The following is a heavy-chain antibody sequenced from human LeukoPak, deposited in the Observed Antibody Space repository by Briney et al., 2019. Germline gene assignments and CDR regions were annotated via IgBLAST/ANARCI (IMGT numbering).Heavy chain of an antibody. Sequence: SVKVSCKASGGTFSSYAISWVRQAPGQGLEWMGGIIPIFGTANYAQKFQGRVTITADESTSTAYMELSSLRSEDTAVYYCASGGLRYYYDSSGYYYEVNWFDPWGQGTLVTVSS. CDR2: IIPIFGTA. CDR3: ASGGLRYYYDSSGYYYEVNWFDP. V-gene: IGHV1-69*13. CDR1: GGTFSSYA. J-gene: IGHJ5*02. D-gene: IGHD3-22*01.